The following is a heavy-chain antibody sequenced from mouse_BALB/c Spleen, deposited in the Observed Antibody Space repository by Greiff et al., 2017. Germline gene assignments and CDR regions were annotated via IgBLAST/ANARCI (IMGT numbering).Heavy chain of an antibody. V-gene: IGHV1-7*01. CDR1: GYTFTSYW. J-gene: IGHJ4*01. CDR2: INPSTGYT. D-gene: IGHD1-1*01. CDR3: ATLITTVVAKAMDY. Sequence: VKLMESGAELAKPGASVKMSCKASGYTFTSYWMHWVKQRPGQGLEWIGYINPSTGYTEYNQKFKDKATLTADKSSSTAYMQLSSLTSEESAVYYCATLITTVVAKAMDYWGQGTSVTVSS.